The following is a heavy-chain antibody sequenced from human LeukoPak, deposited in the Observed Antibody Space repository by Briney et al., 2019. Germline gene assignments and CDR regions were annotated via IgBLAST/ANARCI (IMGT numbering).Heavy chain of an antibody. CDR2: ISSSSSYI. D-gene: IGHD3-3*01. Sequence: GGSLRLSCAASGFTFSSYSMNWVRQAPGKGLECVSSISSSSSYIYYAGSVKGRCTSSRDNAKNSLYLQVNSLRAEDTAVYYCARTVAYDFWSGYSFDYWGQGTLVTVSS. CDR3: ARTVAYDFWSGYSFDY. V-gene: IGHV3-21*01. CDR1: GFTFSSYS. J-gene: IGHJ4*02.